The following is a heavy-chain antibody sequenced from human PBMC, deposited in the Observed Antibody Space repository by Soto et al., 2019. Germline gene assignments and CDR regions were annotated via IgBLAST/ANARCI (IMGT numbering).Heavy chain of an antibody. D-gene: IGHD3-3*01. J-gene: IGHJ5*02. CDR1: GFSLSTSGVG. V-gene: IGHV2-5*02. Sequence: QITLKESGPTLVKPTQTLTLTCTFSGFSLSTSGVGVGWIRQPPGKALEWLALIYWDDDKRYRPSLKSRLTITKDTSKNQVVLTMTNMDPVDTATYYCAQSVQGFWSGHRFDPWGQGTLVTVSS. CDR3: AQSVQGFWSGHRFDP. CDR2: IYWDDDK.